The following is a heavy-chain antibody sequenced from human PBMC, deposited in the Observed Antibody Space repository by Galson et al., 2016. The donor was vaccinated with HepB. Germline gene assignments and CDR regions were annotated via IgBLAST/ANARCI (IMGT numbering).Heavy chain of an antibody. D-gene: IGHD6-19*01. CDR2: INPNNGGT. J-gene: IGHJ4*02. V-gene: IGHV1-2*04. Sequence: SVKVSCKASGSTFTGYYMHWVRQAPGQGLEWMGWINPNNGGTNFAQKFQGWVTMTWDTSLNTAYMELSRLRSDDTAVYYCARVGFSSGWSLDYWGQGTLVTVSP. CDR3: ARVGFSSGWSLDY. CDR1: GSTFTGYY.